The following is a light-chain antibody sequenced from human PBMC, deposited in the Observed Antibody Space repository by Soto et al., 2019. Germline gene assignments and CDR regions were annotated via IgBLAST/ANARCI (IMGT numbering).Light chain of an antibody. V-gene: IGLV2-18*02. CDR3: SSYTNNGTVV. Sequence: QSALIQPPSVSGSPGQSVTLSCTGTGSAVGSFDSVSWYQQRPGTVPKVIVHNVETRPSGVPDRFSGSKSGNTASMTISGLQAEDEADSQSSSYTNNGTVVFGGGTKLTVL. CDR1: GSAVGSFDS. J-gene: IGLJ2*01. CDR2: NVE.